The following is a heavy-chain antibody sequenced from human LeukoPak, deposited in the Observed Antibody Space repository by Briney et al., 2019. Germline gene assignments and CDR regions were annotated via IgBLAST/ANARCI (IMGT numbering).Heavy chain of an antibody. CDR2: IKRDRSEK. V-gene: IGHV3-7*01. J-gene: IGHJ5*02. CDR3: ARGQTTFGP. CDR1: GFVISSYW. Sequence: PGGSLRLSYAVAGFVISSYWVSWVRLAPGRGLEWVANIKRDRSEKYYVDSVKGRYTISRDNAKNSLFLQMNTPTAEDTAVYHCARGQTTFGPWGQGTLVTVSS. D-gene: IGHD1-7*01.